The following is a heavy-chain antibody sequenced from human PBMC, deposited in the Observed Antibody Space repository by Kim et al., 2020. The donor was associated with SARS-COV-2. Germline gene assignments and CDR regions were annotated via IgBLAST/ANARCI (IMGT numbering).Heavy chain of an antibody. V-gene: IGHV3-74*01. Sequence: GGSLRLSCAASGFTFSSYWMHWVRQAPGKGLVWVSRIKSDGSSTTYADSVKGRFTISRDNAKNTLYLQMNSLRAEDTAVYYCARAYAVDVWGQGTTVTVS. CDR3: ARAYAVDV. CDR2: IKSDGSST. J-gene: IGHJ6*02. CDR1: GFTFSSYW.